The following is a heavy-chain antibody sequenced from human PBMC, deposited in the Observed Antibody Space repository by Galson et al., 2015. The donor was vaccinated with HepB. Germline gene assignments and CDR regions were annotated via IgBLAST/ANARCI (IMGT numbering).Heavy chain of an antibody. D-gene: IGHD6-13*01. Sequence: SETLSLTCTVSGGSVSSGSYYWTWIRQPPGKGLEWIGYIYNSGSTKYNPSLKSRVTISVDTSKNQFALKLSSVAAADTAVYYCARGSEQFIAIPGTGSFQHWGQGTLVIVSS. CDR3: ARGSEQFIAIPGTGSFQH. CDR1: GGSVSSGSYY. CDR2: IYNSGST. J-gene: IGHJ1*01. V-gene: IGHV4-61*01.